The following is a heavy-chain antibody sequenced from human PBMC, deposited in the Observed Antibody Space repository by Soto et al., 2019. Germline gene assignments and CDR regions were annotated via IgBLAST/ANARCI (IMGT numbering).Heavy chain of an antibody. V-gene: IGHV1-69*13. CDR1: GGTFSSYA. J-gene: IGHJ6*02. D-gene: IGHD2-15*01. CDR3: ARIEVVAATLDYYYGMDV. Sequence: GASVKVSCKASGGTFSSYAISWVRQAPGQGLEWMGGIIPIFGTANYAQKFQGRVTITADESTSTAYMELSSLRSEDTAVYYCARIEVVAATLDYYYGMDVWGQGTTVTVSS. CDR2: IIPIFGTA.